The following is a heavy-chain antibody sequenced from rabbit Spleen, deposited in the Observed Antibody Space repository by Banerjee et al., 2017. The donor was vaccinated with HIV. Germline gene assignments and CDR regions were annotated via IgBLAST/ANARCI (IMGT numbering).Heavy chain of an antibody. D-gene: IGHD4-1*01. CDR3: ARDLAGVIAWHFSL. J-gene: IGHJ4*01. CDR2: INTPHGND. V-gene: IGHV1S45*01. Sequence: QEQQEESGGGLVKLEGSLTLTCKDLGLCFSDRDVMCWVLHAPGKGLEWIGCINTPHGNDNYAIWAKGLFTNSTSSSTTVTLQNTSLTAADPATYFCARDLAGVIAWHFSLWGAGPLDTVS. CDR1: GLCFSDRDV.